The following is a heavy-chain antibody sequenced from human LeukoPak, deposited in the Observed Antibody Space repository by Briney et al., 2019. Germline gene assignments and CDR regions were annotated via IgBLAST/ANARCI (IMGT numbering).Heavy chain of an antibody. CDR3: AIKRRDAQKGDVFDI. CDR1: GGSINTYY. D-gene: IGHD5-24*01. CDR2: IFYSGTT. Sequence: SETLSLTCTISGGSINTYYWSWIRQHPGKGLEWIGYIFYSGTTYYNPSVNSRVTITMDTSKNQFFLELRSLTAADTAVYFCAIKRRDAQKGDVFDIWGPGTMVTVSS. V-gene: IGHV4-59*01. J-gene: IGHJ3*02.